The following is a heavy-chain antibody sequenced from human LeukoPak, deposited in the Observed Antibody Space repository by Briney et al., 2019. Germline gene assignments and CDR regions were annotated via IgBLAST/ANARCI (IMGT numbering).Heavy chain of an antibody. D-gene: IGHD3-9*01. CDR3: AKDVERLDYFDY. CDR2: MSYEGTNR. J-gene: IGHJ4*02. Sequence: GGSLRLSCAASGFTFSSYGMPWVRQAPGKGLEWVAVMSYEGTNRYYADSVEGRFTISRDNSKNTLYLLMNSLRAEDTAVYYCAKDVERLDYFDYWGQGTLVTVSS. V-gene: IGHV3-30*18. CDR1: GFTFSSYG.